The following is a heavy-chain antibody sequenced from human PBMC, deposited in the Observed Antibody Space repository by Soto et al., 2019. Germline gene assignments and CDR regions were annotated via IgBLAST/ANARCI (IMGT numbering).Heavy chain of an antibody. CDR1: GFTFSSYW. V-gene: IGHV3-74*01. CDR3: ARGLWTQITFGGVIVDY. CDR2: INSDGSST. Sequence: EVQLVESGGGLVQPGGSLRLSCAASGFTFSSYWMHWVRQAPGKGLVWVSRINSDGSSTSYADSVKGRFTISRDNAKNTLYLQMNSLRAEDTAVYYCARGLWTQITFGGVIVDYWGQGTLVTVSS. D-gene: IGHD3-16*02. J-gene: IGHJ4*02.